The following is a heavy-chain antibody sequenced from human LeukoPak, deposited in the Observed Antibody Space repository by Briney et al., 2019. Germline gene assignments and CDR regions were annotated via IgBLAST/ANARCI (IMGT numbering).Heavy chain of an antibody. CDR2: IKQDGSEK. Sequence: QPGGSLRLSCAASGFTFSSYWKSWVRQAPGKGLEWVANIKQDGSEKYYVDSVKGRFTISRDNAKNSLYLQMNSLRAEDTAVYYCARVAYYGSGSLPFDYWGQGTLVTVSS. V-gene: IGHV3-7*01. CDR3: ARVAYYGSGSLPFDY. D-gene: IGHD3-10*01. CDR1: GFTFSSYW. J-gene: IGHJ4*02.